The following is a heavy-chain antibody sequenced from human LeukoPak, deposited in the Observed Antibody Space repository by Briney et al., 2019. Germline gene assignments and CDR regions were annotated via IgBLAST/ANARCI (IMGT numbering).Heavy chain of an antibody. V-gene: IGHV3-30-3*01. CDR3: ARWAVAGTFDY. CDR1: GFTFSSYA. D-gene: IGHD6-19*01. CDR2: ISYDGSNK. Sequence: GGSLRLSCAASGFTFSSYAMHWVRQAPGKGLEWVAVISYDGSNKYYADSVKGRFTISRDNSKNTLYLQMNSLRAEDTAVYYCARWAVAGTFDYWGQGTLVTVSS. J-gene: IGHJ4*02.